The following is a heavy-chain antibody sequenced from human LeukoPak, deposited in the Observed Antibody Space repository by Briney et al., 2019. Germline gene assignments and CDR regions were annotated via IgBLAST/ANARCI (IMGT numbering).Heavy chain of an antibody. D-gene: IGHD1-26*01. J-gene: IGHJ4*02. CDR1: GYTFTTYW. Sequence: GESLKISCKGSGYTFTTYWIGWVRQMPGKGLEWMGIIYPNDSNTIYSPSFQGQVTISADKSISTAYLQWSSLKASDTAMYYCARRRDLYSGSYYPFDYWGQGTLVTVSS. CDR3: ARRRDLYSGSYYPFDY. V-gene: IGHV5-51*01. CDR2: IYPNDSNT.